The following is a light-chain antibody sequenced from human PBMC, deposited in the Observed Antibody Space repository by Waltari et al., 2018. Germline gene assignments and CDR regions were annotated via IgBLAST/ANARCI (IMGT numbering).Light chain of an antibody. CDR3: QTGGHGTWV. Sequence: QLVLTQSPSASASLGASVKLTCTLSSGLSSNAIAWLHQQPEKGPRYLMKVTSDGSHSKGDEIPDRFSGSSSGAERYLTISSLQSEDEADYYCQTGGHGTWVFGGGTKLTVL. J-gene: IGLJ3*02. V-gene: IGLV4-69*01. CDR2: VTSDGSH. CDR1: SGLSSNA.